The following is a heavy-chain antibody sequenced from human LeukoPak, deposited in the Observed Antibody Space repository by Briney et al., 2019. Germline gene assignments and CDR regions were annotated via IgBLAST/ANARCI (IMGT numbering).Heavy chain of an antibody. Sequence: SETLSLTCAVYGGSFSGYYWSWIRQPPGKGLEWIGEINHSGSTNYNPSLKSRVTISVDTSKNQFSLKLSSVTAADTAVYYCARGRLRWSRGVFDYWGQGTLVTVSS. V-gene: IGHV4-34*01. CDR1: GGSFSGYY. J-gene: IGHJ4*02. CDR2: INHSGST. CDR3: ARGRLRWSRGVFDY. D-gene: IGHD4-23*01.